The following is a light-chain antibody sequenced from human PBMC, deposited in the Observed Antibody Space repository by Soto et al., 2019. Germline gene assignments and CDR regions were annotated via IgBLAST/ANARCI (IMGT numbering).Light chain of an antibody. J-gene: IGLJ3*02. CDR1: SSDVGAYNY. Sequence: QSALTQPPSASGSPGQSVTISCTGTSSDVGAYNYVSWYQQHAGKAPKLVIYEVTKRPSGVPDRFSGSKSANTASLTVSGRQAADEADYYFSSFASSNTWVFGGGTKLTVL. CDR2: EVT. V-gene: IGLV2-8*01. CDR3: SSFASSNTWV.